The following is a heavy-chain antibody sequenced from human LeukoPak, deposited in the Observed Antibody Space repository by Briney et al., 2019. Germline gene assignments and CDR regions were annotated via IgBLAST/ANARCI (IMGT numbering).Heavy chain of an antibody. D-gene: IGHD6-13*01. Sequence: PGGSLRLYCAASGFTFSSYAMSWVRQAPGKGLEWVSAISGSGGSTYYADSVKGRFTISRDNSKNTLYLQMNSLRAEDTAVYYCAKDRRTRGSIAAGFDYWGQGTLVTVSS. CDR3: AKDRRTRGSIAAGFDY. V-gene: IGHV3-23*01. CDR1: GFTFSSYA. J-gene: IGHJ4*02. CDR2: ISGSGGST.